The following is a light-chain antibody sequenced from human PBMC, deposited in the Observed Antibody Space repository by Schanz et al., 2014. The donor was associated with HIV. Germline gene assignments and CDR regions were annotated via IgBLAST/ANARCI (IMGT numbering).Light chain of an antibody. Sequence: EVVMTQSPATLSVSPGDRATLSCRASQTLRNNLGSSNFAWYQQKPGQAPRLLIYSASTRATGIPARFSGSGSGTEFTLTISSLQSEDFAVYYCQQYNNWPRTFGQGTKVEF. CDR3: QQYNNWPRT. V-gene: IGKV3-15*01. CDR2: SAS. J-gene: IGKJ1*01. CDR1: QTLRNNLGSSN.